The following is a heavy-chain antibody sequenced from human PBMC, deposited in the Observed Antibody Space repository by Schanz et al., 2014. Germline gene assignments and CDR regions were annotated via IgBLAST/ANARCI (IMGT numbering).Heavy chain of an antibody. J-gene: IGHJ3*02. CDR3: AKGRFGELSAFDI. CDR2: IWYDGSNK. CDR1: GFTFSTHA. D-gene: IGHD3-10*01. V-gene: IGHV3-33*06. Sequence: VQLVESGGGVVQPGRSLRLSCAASGFTFSTHAMHWVRQAPGKGLEWVAVIWYDGSNKYYADSVKGRFTMSRDNAKNSVFLQMNSLRAEDTAVYYCAKGRFGELSAFDIWGQGTMVTVSS.